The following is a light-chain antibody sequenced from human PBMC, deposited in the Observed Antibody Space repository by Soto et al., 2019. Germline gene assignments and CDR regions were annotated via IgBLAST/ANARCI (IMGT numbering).Light chain of an antibody. CDR1: SSNIGRNT. V-gene: IGLV1-44*01. Sequence: QSVLTQPPSASGTPGQRVTISGSGSSSNIGRNTVNWYQQLPGTAPKVLIYSNNQRPSGVPARLSGSKSGTSASLAISGLQSEDEADYYCAAWDDSLNAVVFGGGTKLTVL. CDR3: AAWDDSLNAVV. CDR2: SNN. J-gene: IGLJ2*01.